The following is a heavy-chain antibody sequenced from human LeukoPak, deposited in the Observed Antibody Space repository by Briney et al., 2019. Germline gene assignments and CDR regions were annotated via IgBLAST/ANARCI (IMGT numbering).Heavy chain of an antibody. CDR1: GGSISSGGYS. CDR2: IYHSGST. CDR3: ARYDSSNDAFDI. J-gene: IGHJ3*02. Sequence: PSETLSLTCAVSGGSISSGGYSWSWIRQPPGTGLEWIGYIYHSGSTYYNPSLKGRVTISVDTSKNQFSLKLSSVTAADTAVYYCARYDSSNDAFDIWGQGTMVTVSS. D-gene: IGHD3-22*01. V-gene: IGHV4-30-2*02.